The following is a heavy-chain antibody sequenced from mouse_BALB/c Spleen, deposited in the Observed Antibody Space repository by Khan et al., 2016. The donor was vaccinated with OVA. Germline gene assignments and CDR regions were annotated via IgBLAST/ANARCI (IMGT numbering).Heavy chain of an antibody. Sequence: QVQLKESGPGLVAPPQSLSITCTVSGFSLSRYNIHWVRQPPGKGLEWLGMIWGGGGTDYNSTLKSRLSISKDNSKSQVFLKMNSLQTDDTAMYYCARAYYRYDCYYAMDYWGQGTSVTVSS. CDR2: IWGGGGT. D-gene: IGHD2-14*01. CDR3: ARAYYRYDCYYAMDY. J-gene: IGHJ4*01. V-gene: IGHV2-6-4*01. CDR1: GFSLSRYN.